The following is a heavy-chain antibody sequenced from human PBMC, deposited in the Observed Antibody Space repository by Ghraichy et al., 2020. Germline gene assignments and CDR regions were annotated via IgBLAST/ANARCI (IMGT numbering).Heavy chain of an antibody. D-gene: IGHD6-25*01. Sequence: GESLNISCAASGFPLSTYTMNWVRQSPGKGLEWVSSISSSSSIFYADAVKGRFTISRDNAKNSLYLQMNSLRGEDTAVYYCARDWRIAAVDYWGQGTLVTVSS. V-gene: IGHV3-21*06. CDR3: ARDWRIAAVDY. J-gene: IGHJ4*02. CDR2: ISSSSSI. CDR1: GFPLSTYT.